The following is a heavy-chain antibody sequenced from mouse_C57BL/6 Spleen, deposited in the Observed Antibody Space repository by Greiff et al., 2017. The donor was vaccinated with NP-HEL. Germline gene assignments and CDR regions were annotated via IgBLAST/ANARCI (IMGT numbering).Heavy chain of an antibody. J-gene: IGHJ2*01. CDR1: GFTFSSYG. CDR2: ISSGGSYT. CDR3: ARQDGSSFDY. D-gene: IGHD1-1*01. V-gene: IGHV5-6*01. Sequence: EVMLVESGGDLVKPGGSLKLSCAASGFTFSSYGMSWVRQTPDKRLEWVATISSGGSYTYYPDSVKGRFTISRDNAKNTLYLQMSGLKSEDTAMYYCARQDGSSFDYWGQGTTLTVSS.